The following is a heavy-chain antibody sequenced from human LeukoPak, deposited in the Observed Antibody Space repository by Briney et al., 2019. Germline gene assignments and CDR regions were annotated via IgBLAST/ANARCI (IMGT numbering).Heavy chain of an antibody. CDR2: ISGSGGST. D-gene: IGHD3-10*01. J-gene: IGHJ4*02. CDR1: GFTFSSYA. Sequence: GGSLRLSCAASGFTFSSYAMRWVRQAPGKGLEWVSAISGSGGSTYYADSVKGRFAISRDNSKSTLYLQMNSLRAEDTAVYYCAKDFGRNLGGPGYWGRGTRVTVSS. CDR3: AKDFGRNLGGPGY. V-gene: IGHV3-23*01.